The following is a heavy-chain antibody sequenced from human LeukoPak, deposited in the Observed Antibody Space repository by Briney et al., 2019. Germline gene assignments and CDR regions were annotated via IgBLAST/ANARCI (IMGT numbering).Heavy chain of an antibody. V-gene: IGHV1-18*01. Sequence: AAVKVSCKASGYTFTSYGISWVRQAPGQGLEGMGCISAYNGNTNYAQKLQGRVTMTTDTSTSTAYMELRSLRSDDTAVYYCARLGTLHRRHAFDIWGQGTMVTVSS. CDR1: GYTFTSYG. CDR3: ARLGTLHRRHAFDI. J-gene: IGHJ3*02. D-gene: IGHD1-14*01. CDR2: ISAYNGNT.